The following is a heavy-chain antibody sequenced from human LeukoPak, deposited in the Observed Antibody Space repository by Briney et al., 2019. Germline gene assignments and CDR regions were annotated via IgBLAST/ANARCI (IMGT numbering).Heavy chain of an antibody. CDR2: ISYDGSKI. D-gene: IGHD3-3*01. Sequence: GGSLRLSCAASGFTFSSYPLHWVRQAPGKGLECVTLISYDGSKIYYADSVKGRFSISRDNSKNTLYLQMNSLRAEDTAVYYCARESGWGLPHAFDFWGQGTMVTVSS. J-gene: IGHJ3*01. V-gene: IGHV3-30-3*01. CDR3: ARESGWGLPHAFDF. CDR1: GFTFSSYP.